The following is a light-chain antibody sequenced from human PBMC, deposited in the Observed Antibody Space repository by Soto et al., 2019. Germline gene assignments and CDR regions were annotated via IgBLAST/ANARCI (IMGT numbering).Light chain of an antibody. V-gene: IGKV3-15*01. Sequence: MVLTQSPGTLSLSPGEGATLSCRASQPVNSGYLAWYQQKPGQAPRLLIYGASTRATGIPARFSGSGSGTEFTLTISSLQSEDFAVYYCQQYNNWWTFGQGTKVDIK. CDR1: QPVNSGY. CDR2: GAS. J-gene: IGKJ1*01. CDR3: QQYNNWWT.